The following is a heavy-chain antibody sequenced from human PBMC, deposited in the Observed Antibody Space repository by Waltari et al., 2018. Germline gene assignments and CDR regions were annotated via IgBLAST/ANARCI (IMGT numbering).Heavy chain of an antibody. V-gene: IGHV5-51*01. CDR3: ARHVGGYCSGGNCYADF. J-gene: IGHJ4*02. D-gene: IGHD2-15*01. CDR1: GYTFSNYW. CDR2: IDPGAHET. Sequence: EVQLVQSGAEVKKPGESLKISCKGSGYTFSNYWIGWVGQMPGKGLEWMGVIDPGAHETRHSPSFQGQVTISADKSFNTAYLQWSSLKASDTAMYYCARHVGGYCSGGNCYADFWGQGTLVTVSS.